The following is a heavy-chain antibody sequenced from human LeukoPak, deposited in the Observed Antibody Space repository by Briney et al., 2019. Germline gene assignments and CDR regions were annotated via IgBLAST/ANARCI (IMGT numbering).Heavy chain of an antibody. CDR3: AKGDCSSTTCYTANWFDP. Sequence: GGSLRLSCAVSGFTFSSYAVSWVRQAPGKGLEWVSAISEGSTYYADSVKGRFTISRDNSKNTLYLQMNSLRAEDTALYYCAKGDCSSTTCYTANWFDPWGQGTLVTVSS. CDR2: ISEGST. V-gene: IGHV3-23*01. CDR1: GFTFSSYA. D-gene: IGHD2-2*02. J-gene: IGHJ5*02.